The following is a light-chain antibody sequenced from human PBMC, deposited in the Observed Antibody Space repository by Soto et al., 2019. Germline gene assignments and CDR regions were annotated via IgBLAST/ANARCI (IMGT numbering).Light chain of an antibody. V-gene: IGKV3-20*01. CDR2: GAS. CDR3: QQYGSSRFT. CDR1: QSVSSSY. J-gene: IGKJ3*01. Sequence: EIVFTQSPGTLSLSPGDRATLSFRASQSVSSSYLAWYQQKPGQAPRLLIYGASSRATGIPDRFSGSGSGTDFTLTISRLEPEDFAVYYCQQYGSSRFTFGPGTKVDIK.